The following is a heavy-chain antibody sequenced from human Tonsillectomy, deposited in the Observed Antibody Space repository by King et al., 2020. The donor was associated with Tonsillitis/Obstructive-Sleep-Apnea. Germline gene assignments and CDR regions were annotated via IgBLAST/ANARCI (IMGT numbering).Heavy chain of an antibody. J-gene: IGHJ5*02. CDR3: ARGYCSGCSCYSDWFDP. V-gene: IGHV3-53*04. CDR2: IYSAGNT. D-gene: IGHD2-15*01. CDR1: GFTVSSNY. Sequence: VQLVESGGGLVQPGGSLRLSCAASGFTVSSNYMSWVRQAPGKGLERVSVIYSAGNTYYADSVKGRFTVSRHNSKNTLYLQMNSLRAEDTAVYYCARGYCSGCSCYSDWFDPWGQETLVTVSS.